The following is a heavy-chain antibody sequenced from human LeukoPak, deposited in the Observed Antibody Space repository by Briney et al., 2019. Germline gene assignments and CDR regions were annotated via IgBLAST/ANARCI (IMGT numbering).Heavy chain of an antibody. Sequence: PGGSLRLSCAASGLTFSNAWMSGVRQARGKGLEWVVRIRSKTDGGTTDYAAPVKGRFTISRDDSNNTLYLQMNSLKTEDTAVYYCTTAPYGDFPPYYYYGMDVWGQGTTVTVSS. CDR3: TTAPYGDFPPYYYYGMDV. CDR1: GLTFSNAW. J-gene: IGHJ6*02. CDR2: IRSKTDGGTT. V-gene: IGHV3-15*01. D-gene: IGHD4-17*01.